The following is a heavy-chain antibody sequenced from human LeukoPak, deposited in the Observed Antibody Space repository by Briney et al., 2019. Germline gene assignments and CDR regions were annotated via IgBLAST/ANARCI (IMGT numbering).Heavy chain of an antibody. V-gene: IGHV3-21*01. D-gene: IGHD3-10*01. J-gene: IGHJ6*03. CDR1: GFTFSSYS. Sequence: GGSLRLSCAASGFTFSSYSMNWVRQAPGKGLEWVSSISSSSSYIYYADSVKGRFTISRDNAKNSLYLQMNSLRAEDTAVYYCAGDLGRYLFYYYYMDVWGKGTTVTVSS. CDR3: AGDLGRYLFYYYYMDV. CDR2: ISSSSSYI.